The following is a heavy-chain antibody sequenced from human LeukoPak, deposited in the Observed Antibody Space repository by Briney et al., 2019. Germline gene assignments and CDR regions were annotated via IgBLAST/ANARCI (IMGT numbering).Heavy chain of an antibody. D-gene: IGHD3-3*01. J-gene: IGHJ5*02. CDR2: IYSSGST. V-gene: IGHV4-59*01. CDR3: ARDFWSGSVGFDP. Sequence: SETLSLTCTVSGGAISTYFWSWIRQSPGKGREWIGYIYSSGSTKYNPSLKSRVTIPVDASKNQFALTLRSLTAADTAVYYCARDFWSGSVGFDPWGQGTLVTVSS. CDR1: GGAISTYF.